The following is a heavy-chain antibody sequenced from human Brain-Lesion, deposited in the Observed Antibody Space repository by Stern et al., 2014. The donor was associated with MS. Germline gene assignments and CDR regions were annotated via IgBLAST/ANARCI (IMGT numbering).Heavy chain of an antibody. CDR1: GGSISSGDNY. Sequence: QVQLVQSGPGLVKPSQTLSLTCTVSGGSISSGDNYWSWIRQPPGKGPEWIGYIHYSGGTYFHPSLKSRATISADTSKNQFSLKLNSMTAADTAVYYCARVPDYGDAFFDYWGQGILVTVSS. CDR3: ARVPDYGDAFFDY. D-gene: IGHD4-17*01. CDR2: IHYSGGT. V-gene: IGHV4-30-4*01. J-gene: IGHJ4*02.